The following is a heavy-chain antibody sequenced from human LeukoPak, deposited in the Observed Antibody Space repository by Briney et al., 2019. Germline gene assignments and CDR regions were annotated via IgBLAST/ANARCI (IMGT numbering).Heavy chain of an antibody. CDR2: ISRSSSTI. Sequence: GGSLRLSCAASGLTFSSDSMNWVRQAPGKGLEWIAYISRSSSTIYYADSVKGRFTISRDNDKNSLYLQMNSLRLEDTAVYFCARIGYSSSSLDYWGQGTLVTVSS. D-gene: IGHD6-6*01. J-gene: IGHJ4*02. V-gene: IGHV3-48*01. CDR1: GLTFSSDS. CDR3: ARIGYSSSSLDY.